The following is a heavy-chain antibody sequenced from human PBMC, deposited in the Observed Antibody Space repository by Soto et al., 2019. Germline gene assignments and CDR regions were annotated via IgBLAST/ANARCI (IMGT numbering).Heavy chain of an antibody. CDR2: ISGSGGST. Sequence: PGGSLRLSCAASGFTFSSYAMSWVRQAPGKGLEWVSAISGSGGSTYYADSVKGRFTISRDNSKNTLYLQMNSLRAEDTAVYYCAKLNGPMVPGIAAAGSYFDYWGQGTLVTVSS. CDR1: GFTFSSYA. J-gene: IGHJ4*02. V-gene: IGHV3-23*01. CDR3: AKLNGPMVPGIAAAGSYFDY. D-gene: IGHD6-13*01.